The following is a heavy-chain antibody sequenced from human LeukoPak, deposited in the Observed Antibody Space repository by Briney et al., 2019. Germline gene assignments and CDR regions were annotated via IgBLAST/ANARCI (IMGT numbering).Heavy chain of an antibody. CDR3: ARGDYGDFSHYYYYGMDV. CDR2: ISSNGGST. Sequence: GGSLGLSCAASGFTFSSYAMYWVRQAPGKGLEYVSAISSNGGSTYCADSVKGRFTISRDNSKNMLYLQMGSLRAEDMAVYYCARGDYGDFSHYYYYGMDVWGKGTLVTVSS. V-gene: IGHV3-64*02. CDR1: GFTFSSYA. J-gene: IGHJ6*04. D-gene: IGHD4-17*01.